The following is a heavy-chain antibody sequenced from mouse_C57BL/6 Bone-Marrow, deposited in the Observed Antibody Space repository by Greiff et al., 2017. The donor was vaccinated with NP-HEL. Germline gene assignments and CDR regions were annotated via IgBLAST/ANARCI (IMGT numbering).Heavy chain of an antibody. CDR2: IYPGSGST. V-gene: IGHV1-55*01. Sequence: VQLQQPGAELVKPGASVKMSCKASGYTFTSYWITWVKQRPGQGLEWIGDIYPGSGSTNYNEKFKSKATLTVDTSSSTAYMQLSSLTSEDSAVYYCARRPYYYGISYYFDYWGQGTTLTVSS. D-gene: IGHD1-1*01. CDR1: GYTFTSYW. CDR3: ARRPYYYGISYYFDY. J-gene: IGHJ2*01.